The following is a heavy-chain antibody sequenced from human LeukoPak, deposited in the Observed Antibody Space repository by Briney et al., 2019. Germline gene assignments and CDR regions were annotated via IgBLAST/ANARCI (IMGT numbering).Heavy chain of an antibody. V-gene: IGHV1-2*02. CDR1: GYTLTGYY. J-gene: IGHJ4*02. D-gene: IGHD3-10*01. Sequence: GASVKVSCTASGYTLTGYYMHWVRQAPGQGLEWMGWINPNSGGTNYAQKFQGRVTMTRDTSISTAYMELSRLRSDDTAVYYCARVHYGSGSYFDYWGQGTLVTVSS. CDR3: ARVHYGSGSYFDY. CDR2: INPNSGGT.